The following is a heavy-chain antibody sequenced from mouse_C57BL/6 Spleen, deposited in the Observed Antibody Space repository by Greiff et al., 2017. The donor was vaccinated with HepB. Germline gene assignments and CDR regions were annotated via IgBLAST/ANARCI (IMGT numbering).Heavy chain of an antibody. V-gene: IGHV5-17*01. J-gene: IGHJ3*01. CDR2: ISSGSSTI. Sequence: EVKLMESGGGLVKPGGSLKLSCAASGFTFSDYGMHWVRQAPEKGLEWVAYISSGSSTIYYADTVKGRFTISRDNAKNTLFLQMTSLRSEDTAMYYCARPGYYAGFAYWGQGTLVTVSA. D-gene: IGHD2-3*01. CDR1: GFTFSDYG. CDR3: ARPGYYAGFAY.